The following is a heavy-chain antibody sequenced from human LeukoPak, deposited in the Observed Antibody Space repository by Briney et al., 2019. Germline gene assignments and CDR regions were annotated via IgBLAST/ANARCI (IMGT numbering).Heavy chain of an antibody. V-gene: IGHV4-34*01. J-gene: IGHJ2*01. CDR2: INHSGST. Sequence: PSETLSLTCAVYGGSFSGYYWTWIRQPPGKGLEWIGEINHSGSTNYDPSLKSRVTLSVDTSKNQVSLKLSSVTAADTAVYYCARSPGKFYHYSSGHYYNWYFDLWGRGTPVTISS. CDR3: ARSPGKFYHYSSGHYYNWYFDL. CDR1: GGSFSGYY. D-gene: IGHD3-22*01.